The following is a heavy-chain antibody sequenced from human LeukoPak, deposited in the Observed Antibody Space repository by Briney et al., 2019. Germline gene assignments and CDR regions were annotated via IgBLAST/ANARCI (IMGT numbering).Heavy chain of an antibody. J-gene: IGHJ3*02. CDR1: GGSFSGYY. CDR2: INHSGST. V-gene: IGHV4-34*01. Sequence: NPSETLSLTCAVYGGSFSGYYWSWIRQPPGKGLEWIGEINHSGSTNYNPSLKSRVTISVDTSKNQFSLKLSSVTAADTAVYYCARGVVAVETGAFDIWGQGTMVTVPS. D-gene: IGHD6-19*01. CDR3: ARGVVAVETGAFDI.